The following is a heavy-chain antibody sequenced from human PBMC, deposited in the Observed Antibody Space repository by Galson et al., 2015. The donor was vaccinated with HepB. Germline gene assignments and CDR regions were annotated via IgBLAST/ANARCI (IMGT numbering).Heavy chain of an antibody. V-gene: IGHV3-23*01. J-gene: IGHJ4*02. CDR3: AKATGRIRDYFDY. D-gene: IGHD3-9*01. CDR2: ISGSGSST. Sequence: SLRLSCAAAGLTFSNYALSWVRQAPGKGLEWVSAISGSGSSTYYADSVKGRFTISRDNSKNTLFLQMNSLRAEDTAVYFCAKATGRIRDYFDYWGQGTLVTVSS. CDR1: GLTFSNYA.